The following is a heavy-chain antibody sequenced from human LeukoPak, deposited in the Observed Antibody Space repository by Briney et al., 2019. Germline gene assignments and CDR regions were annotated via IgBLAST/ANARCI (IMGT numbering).Heavy chain of an antibody. D-gene: IGHD3-10*01. CDR2: IYYSGST. J-gene: IGHJ4*02. V-gene: IGHV4-59*01. CDR1: GGSFSGYY. CDR3: ARGPGWYYGSGSYYFSPFFDY. Sequence: SETLSPTCAVYGGSFSGYYWSWIRQPPGKGLEWIGYIYYSGSTNYNPSLKSRVTISVDTSKNQFSLKLSSVTAADTAVYYCARGPGWYYGSGSYYFSPFFDYWGQGTLVTVSS.